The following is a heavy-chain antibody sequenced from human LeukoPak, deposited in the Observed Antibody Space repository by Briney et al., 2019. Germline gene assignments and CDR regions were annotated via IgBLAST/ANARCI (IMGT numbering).Heavy chain of an antibody. CDR3: ARESASDCSSTSCYTRSAFDI. D-gene: IGHD2-2*02. Sequence: GSLRLSCAASGFVFNDYYMNWFRQTPGKGLEWVSYISNSGLDIYYSDSVKGRFTISRDNAKKSLYLQMNSLRAEDTAVYYCARESASDCSSTSCYTRSAFDIWGQGTMVTVSS. CDR2: ISNSGLDI. CDR1: GFVFNDYY. J-gene: IGHJ3*02. V-gene: IGHV3-11*04.